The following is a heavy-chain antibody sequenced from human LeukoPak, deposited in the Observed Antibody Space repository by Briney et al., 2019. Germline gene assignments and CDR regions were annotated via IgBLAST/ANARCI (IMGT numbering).Heavy chain of an antibody. D-gene: IGHD3-22*01. CDR2: IYYSGSI. CDR3: ARAYYYDSSGYYPGAFDI. J-gene: IGHJ3*02. V-gene: IGHV4-39*07. Sequence: SETLSLTCTVSGDSVSNDKYYWGWIRQPPGKGLEWIGSIYYSGSIHSNPYLQSPVSISVDTSNNQYSLKLSSVTAADTAVYYCARAYYYDSSGYYPGAFDIWGQGTLVTVSS. CDR1: GDSVSNDKYY.